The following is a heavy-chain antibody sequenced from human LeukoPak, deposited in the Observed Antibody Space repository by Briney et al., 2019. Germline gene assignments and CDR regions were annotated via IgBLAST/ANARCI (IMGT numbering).Heavy chain of an antibody. CDR3: ARAGRWGGYFDY. V-gene: IGHV4-34*01. D-gene: IGHD3-10*01. CDR2: INHSGST. J-gene: IGHJ4*02. Sequence: SETLSLTCAVYGGSFSGYYWSWIRQPPGKGLEWIGEINHSGSTNYNPSLKSRVTISVDTSKNQFSLKLSSVTAADTAVYYCARAGRWGGYFDYWGQGTLVTFSS. CDR1: GGSFSGYY.